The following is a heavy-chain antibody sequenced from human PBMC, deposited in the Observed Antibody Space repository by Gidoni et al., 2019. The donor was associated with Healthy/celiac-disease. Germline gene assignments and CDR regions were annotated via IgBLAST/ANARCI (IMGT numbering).Heavy chain of an antibody. D-gene: IGHD3-22*01. CDR3: ARAKVRWLSNRGWFDP. CDR1: GWSFRGYY. J-gene: IGHJ5*02. V-gene: IGHV4-34*01. Sequence: QVQLQQWGAGLLKPSETLSLTCAVYGWSFRGYYWSWIRQPPGKGLEWIGEINDSGRPNSNPSLKSRVTRSVDTSKNQFSLKLSSVTAADTAVYYCARAKVRWLSNRGWFDPWGQGTLVTVSS. CDR2: INDSGRP.